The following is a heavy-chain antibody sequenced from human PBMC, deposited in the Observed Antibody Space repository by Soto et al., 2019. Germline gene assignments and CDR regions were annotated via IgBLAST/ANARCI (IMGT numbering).Heavy chain of an antibody. CDR1: GGSISSGDYY. V-gene: IGHV4-30-4*01. CDR2: IYYSGST. J-gene: IGHJ4*02. CDR3: ARYLVVVATVDY. D-gene: IGHD2-15*01. Sequence: PSETLSLTCTVSGGSISSGDYYWSWIRQPPGKGLEWIGYIYYSGSTYYNPSLKSRVTISVDTSKNQFSLKLSSVTAADTAVYYCARYLVVVATVDYWGQGTLVTVSS.